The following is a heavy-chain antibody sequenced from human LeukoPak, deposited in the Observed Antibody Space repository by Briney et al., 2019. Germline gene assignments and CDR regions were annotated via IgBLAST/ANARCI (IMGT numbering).Heavy chain of an antibody. CDR1: GYTLTELS. CDR3: ATSAGFRGVATITNSDY. V-gene: IGHV1-24*01. Sequence: GASVKVSCKVSGYTLTELSMHWVRQAPGKGLEWMGGFDPEDGETIYAQKFQGRVTMTEDTSTDTAYMERSSLRSEDTAVYYCATSAGFRGVATITNSDYWGQGTLVTVSS. D-gene: IGHD5-12*01. CDR2: FDPEDGET. J-gene: IGHJ4*02.